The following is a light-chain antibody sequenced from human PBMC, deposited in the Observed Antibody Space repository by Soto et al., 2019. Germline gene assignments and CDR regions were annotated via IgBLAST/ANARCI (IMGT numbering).Light chain of an antibody. CDR3: SSSTSSSTPYV. V-gene: IGLV2-14*01. CDR2: DVS. CDR1: SSDVGGYNY. J-gene: IGLJ1*01. Sequence: QSVLTQPASVSGSPGQSITISCTGTSSDVGGYNYVSWYQQHPGKAPKLMIYDVSNRPSGVSNRFSGSKSGNTASLTISGLQAEDEADYYCSSSTSSSTPYVFGTGTKLTVL.